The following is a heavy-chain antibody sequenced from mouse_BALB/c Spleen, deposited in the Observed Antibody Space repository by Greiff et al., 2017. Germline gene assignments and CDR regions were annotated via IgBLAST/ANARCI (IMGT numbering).Heavy chain of an antibody. J-gene: IGHJ3*01. D-gene: IGHD1-1*01. CDR1: GYSITSDYA. Sequence: EVKLTESGPGLVKPSQSLSLTCTVTGYSITSDYAWNWIRQFPGNKLEWMGYISYSGSTSYNPSLKSRISITRDTSKNQFFLQLNSVTTEDTATYYCARDYGSTAWFAYWGQGTLVTVSA. V-gene: IGHV3-2*02. CDR3: ARDYGSTAWFAY. CDR2: ISYSGST.